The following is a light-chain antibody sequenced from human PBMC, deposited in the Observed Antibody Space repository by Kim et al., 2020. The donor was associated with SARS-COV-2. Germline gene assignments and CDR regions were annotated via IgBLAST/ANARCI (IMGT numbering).Light chain of an antibody. Sequence: SYELTQPPSVSVSPGQTASITCSGDKLGDKYACWYQQKPGQSPVLVIYQNNNRPSGIPGRFSGSNSGNTATLTISGTQAMDEADYYCQAWDSGTAVFGGGTQLTVL. V-gene: IGLV3-1*01. CDR1: KLGDKY. CDR2: QNN. CDR3: QAWDSGTAV. J-gene: IGLJ2*01.